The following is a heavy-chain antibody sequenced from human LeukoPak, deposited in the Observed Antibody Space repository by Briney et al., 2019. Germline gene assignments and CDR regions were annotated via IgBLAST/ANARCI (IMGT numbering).Heavy chain of an antibody. Sequence: SGGSLRPSCAASGFTFSTYAMSWVRLAPGKGLEWVSGISGSGGSTYYADSVKGRFTSSRDNSNNTLYVQMNSLRVEDTAVYYCAKSGGLSGSGRLAMDVWGQGTTVTVSS. CDR2: ISGSGGST. CDR1: GFTFSTYA. D-gene: IGHD3-10*01. CDR3: AKSGGLSGSGRLAMDV. J-gene: IGHJ6*02. V-gene: IGHV3-23*01.